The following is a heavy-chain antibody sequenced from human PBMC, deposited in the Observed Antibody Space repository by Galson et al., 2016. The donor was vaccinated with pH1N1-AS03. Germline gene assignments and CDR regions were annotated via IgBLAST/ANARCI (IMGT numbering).Heavy chain of an antibody. CDR1: SGSISSSSCY. CDR2: IYYLGYT. V-gene: IGHV4-39*07. D-gene: IGHD4-17*01. J-gene: IGHJ3*02. CDR3: ARHSGVTTTVTSAFDI. Sequence: ETLSLTCTVSSGSISSSSCYWGWVRQPPGKGLEWIASIYYLGYTYDNPSLKSRVTISVDTSKNQFSLRLSSVTAADTAVYYCARHSGVTTTVTSAFDIWGRGTMVTVSS.